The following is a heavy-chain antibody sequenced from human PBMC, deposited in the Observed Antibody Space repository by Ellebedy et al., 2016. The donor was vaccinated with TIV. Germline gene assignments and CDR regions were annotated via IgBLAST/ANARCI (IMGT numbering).Heavy chain of an antibody. J-gene: IGHJ5*02. D-gene: IGHD3-22*01. CDR3: TTFCSGIGYYLGCVS. Sequence: PGGSLRLSCAASGFTFSNAWMSWVRQAPGKGLEWVGRIKSKTDGGTTDYAAPVKGRSTISRDDSKNTLYLQMNSLKTEDTAVYSCTTFCSGIGYYLGCVSWGKGTLVTVSS. V-gene: IGHV3-15*01. CDR1: GFTFSNAW. CDR2: IKSKTDGGTT.